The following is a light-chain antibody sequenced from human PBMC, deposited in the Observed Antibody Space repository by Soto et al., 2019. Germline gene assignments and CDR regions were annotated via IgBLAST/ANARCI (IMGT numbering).Light chain of an antibody. J-gene: IGLJ1*01. Sequence: QSVLTQPPSASGTPGQRVTISCSGSSSNIGSNYVYWYQQLPGTAPKLLIYRNNQRPSEVPDRFSGSKSGTSASLAISGPRSEDEADYYCAAWDDSLSALVFGTGTQLTVL. CDR1: SSNIGSNY. V-gene: IGLV1-47*01. CDR3: AAWDDSLSALV. CDR2: RNN.